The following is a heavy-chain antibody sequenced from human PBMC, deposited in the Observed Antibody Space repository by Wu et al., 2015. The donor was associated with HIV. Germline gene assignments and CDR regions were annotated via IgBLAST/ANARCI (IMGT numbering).Heavy chain of an antibody. CDR1: GGTFSSYA. Sequence: QVQLVQSGAEVKKPGSSVKVSCKASGGTFSSYAISWVRQAPGQGLEWMGGIIPIFGTANYAQKFQGRVTITADESTSTAYMELSSLRSEDTAVYYCARAVKAYYYDSRPGGGDAFDIWGQGTMVTVSS. CDR3: ARAVKAYYYDSRPGGGDAFDI. V-gene: IGHV1-69*12. D-gene: IGHD3-22*01. J-gene: IGHJ3*02. CDR2: IIPIFGTA.